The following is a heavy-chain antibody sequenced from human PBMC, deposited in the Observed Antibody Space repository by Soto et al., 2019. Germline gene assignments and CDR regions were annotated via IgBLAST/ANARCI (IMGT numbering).Heavy chain of an antibody. CDR2: ISSYNGNT. D-gene: IGHD6-13*01. Sequence: QGQLVQSGAEVKKPGASVKVSCKASGYTFTAYGITWVRQAPGQGLEWMGWISSYNGNTNYAESLQGRARLTTDTATSTAYMELRGLTSDDTAVYYCARDWGGRAAAGGFYRYNGLDVWGQGTTVTVS. J-gene: IGHJ6*02. CDR1: GYTFTAYG. V-gene: IGHV1-18*04. CDR3: ARDWGGRAAAGGFYRYNGLDV.